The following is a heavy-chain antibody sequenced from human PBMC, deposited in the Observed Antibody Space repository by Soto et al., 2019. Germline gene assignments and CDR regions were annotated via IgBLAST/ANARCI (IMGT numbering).Heavy chain of an antibody. CDR3: ATVLLRAPNRYFDY. CDR2: IKTSAASYTT. V-gene: IGHV3-72*01. CDR1: GFTFSDHY. D-gene: IGHD3-9*01. J-gene: IGHJ4*02. Sequence: EVQVVESGGGLVQPGGSLRLSCAASGFTFSDHYMDWVRQAPGKGLEWVGRIKTSAASYTTEYAGSVKGRITISRDDSNTSLYLQLHSLKAEEPAVYNCATVLLRAPNRYFDYLGQGTLVTVSS.